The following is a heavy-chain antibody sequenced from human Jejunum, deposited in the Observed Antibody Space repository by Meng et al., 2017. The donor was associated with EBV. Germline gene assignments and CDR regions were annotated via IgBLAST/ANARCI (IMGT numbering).Heavy chain of an antibody. D-gene: IGHD2-15*01. Sequence: QVQLQESGPGLVNPSGTLSLTCAVPGGSITSSDWWTWVRQPPGEGLEWIGEIYHDGSSNYSPSLKSRVTILLDKSENHFSLKLNSVTAADTAVYYCARVRCSGGSCFYFDYWGQGALVTVDS. V-gene: IGHV4-4*02. J-gene: IGHJ4*02. CDR3: ARVRCSGGSCFYFDY. CDR1: GGSITSSDW. CDR2: IYHDGSS.